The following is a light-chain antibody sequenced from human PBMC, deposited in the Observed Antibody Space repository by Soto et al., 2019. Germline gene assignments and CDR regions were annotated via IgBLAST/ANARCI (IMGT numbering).Light chain of an antibody. CDR2: DAS. CDR1: QSISSW. J-gene: IGKJ2*01. CDR3: QQYNRYPYT. V-gene: IGKV1-5*01. Sequence: DIQMTQSPSTLSASVGDRVTITCRARQSISSWLAWYQQKPGKAPKLLIYDASSLESGVPSRFSGSGSGTEFTLTISSLQADDFATYYCQQYNRYPYTFGQGTKLEIK.